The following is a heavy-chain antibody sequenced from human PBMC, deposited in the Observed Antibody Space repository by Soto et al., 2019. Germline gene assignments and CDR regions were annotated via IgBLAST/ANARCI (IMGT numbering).Heavy chain of an antibody. Sequence: QVQLVQSGAEVKTPGSSVKVSCKASGGTFSSYAISWVRQAPGQGLEWMGGIIPIFGTANYAQTFQCRVTITAAETTSTAYMELSRLTSEETAVYYSARHAPAAVYYYGTDVWGQLTTGTVSS. CDR1: GGTFSSYA. J-gene: IGHJ6*02. D-gene: IGHD2-2*01. CDR3: ARHAPAAVYYYGTDV. CDR2: IIPIFGTA. V-gene: IGHV1-69*12.